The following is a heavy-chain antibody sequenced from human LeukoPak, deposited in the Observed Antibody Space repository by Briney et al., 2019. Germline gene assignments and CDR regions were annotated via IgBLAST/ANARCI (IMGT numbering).Heavy chain of an antibody. D-gene: IGHD2-8*01. CDR3: ARQPYADNWFDP. CDR2: INHSGST. J-gene: IGHJ5*02. Sequence: SETLSLTCAVYGGSFSGYYWSWIRQPPGKGLEWIGEINHSGSTNYNPSLKSRVTISVDTSKNQFSLKLSSVTAADTAVYYCARQPYADNWFDPWGQGTLVTVSS. CDR1: GGSFSGYY. V-gene: IGHV4-34*01.